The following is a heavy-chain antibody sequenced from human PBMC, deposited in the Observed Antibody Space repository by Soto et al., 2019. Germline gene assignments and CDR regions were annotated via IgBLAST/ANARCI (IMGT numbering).Heavy chain of an antibody. CDR3: ASAGQYYDASGYAD. V-gene: IGHV1-18*01. CDR1: GYSFATSG. D-gene: IGHD3-22*01. CDR2: ISVYNGNT. J-gene: IGHJ4*02. Sequence: QVKLVQSETEVKKPGASIKVSCKASGYSFATSGMTWVRQAPGQGLEWMGWISVYNGNTNYDQKVQDRVTMTTTTSTNTAYLEVRTVRSDDTAVYYCASAGQYYDASGYADWGQGTLVTVSS.